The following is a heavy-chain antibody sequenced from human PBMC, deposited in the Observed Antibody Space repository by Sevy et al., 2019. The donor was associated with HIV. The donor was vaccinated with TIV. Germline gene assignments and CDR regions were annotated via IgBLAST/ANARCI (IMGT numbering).Heavy chain of an antibody. CDR2: IYPVDSNT. CDR3: ARQHNSGSYDAFDI. CDR1: GYSFTTYW. J-gene: IGHJ3*02. Sequence: GESLKISCKGSGYSFTTYWIAWVRQMPGKGLEWMGIIYPVDSNTRYSPSFQGQVTISADKSISAAYLQWSSLKASDTAMYYCARQHNSGSYDAFDIWGHGTMVTVSS. V-gene: IGHV5-51*01. D-gene: IGHD3-22*01.